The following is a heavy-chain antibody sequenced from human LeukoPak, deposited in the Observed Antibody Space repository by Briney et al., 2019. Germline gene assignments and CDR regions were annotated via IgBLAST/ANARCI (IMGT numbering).Heavy chain of an antibody. CDR3: ARHRSSWLIDY. CDR2: ISESCGNT. CDR1: GFTFNTYA. D-gene: IGHD6-6*01. J-gene: IGHJ4*02. V-gene: IGHV3-23*01. Sequence: GGSLRLSCAASGFTFNTYAMRWVRQASWEGLQWVSGISESCGNTYYADSVRGRFTISRDNSKNTLYLQMNSLRAEDTAVYYCARHRSSWLIDYWGQRTLVTVSS.